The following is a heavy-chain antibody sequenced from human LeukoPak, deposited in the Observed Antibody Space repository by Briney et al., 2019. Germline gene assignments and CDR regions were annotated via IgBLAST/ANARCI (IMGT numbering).Heavy chain of an antibody. J-gene: IGHJ5*02. CDR1: GFTFSRYT. Sequence: GGSLRLSCVASGFTFSRYTIHWVRQAPGKGLEWVAGISSDGGIIAYADSVKGRFTISRDNSRNTPYLQMNNLRTDDTAVYYCASEGYCSGDCYPCTSEFDRWGQGTLVTVSA. V-gene: IGHV3-30-3*01. CDR3: ASEGYCSGDCYPCTSEFDR. CDR2: ISSDGGII. D-gene: IGHD2-21*02.